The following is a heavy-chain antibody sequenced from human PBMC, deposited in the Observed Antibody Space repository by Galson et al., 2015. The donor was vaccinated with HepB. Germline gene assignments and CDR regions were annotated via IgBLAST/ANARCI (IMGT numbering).Heavy chain of an antibody. CDR3: ARWDIVVVPAAEAYYYYGMDV. CDR1: GFTFSDYY. Sequence: SLRLSCAASGFTFSDYYMSWIRQAPGKGLEWVSYISSSGSTIYYADSVKGRFTISRDNAKNSLYLQMNSLRAEDTAVYYCARWDIVVVPAAEAYYYYGMDVWGQGTTVTVSS. V-gene: IGHV3-11*01. D-gene: IGHD2-2*01. CDR2: ISSSGSTI. J-gene: IGHJ6*02.